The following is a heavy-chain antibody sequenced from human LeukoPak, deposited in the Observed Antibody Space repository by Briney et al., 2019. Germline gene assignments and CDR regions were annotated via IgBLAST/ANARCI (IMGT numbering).Heavy chain of an antibody. D-gene: IGHD1-26*01. CDR3: AREGRTYYAIYADY. V-gene: IGHV3-21*01. CDR1: GFTISSYS. Sequence: PGGSLRLSCAASGFTISSYSINWVRQPPAKGREWVSSISSSTSYIYYADSVKGRFTISRDNAKNSLYLQMNSLRAEDTAVYYCAREGRTYYAIYADYWGQGTLVTVSS. J-gene: IGHJ4*02. CDR2: ISSSTSYI.